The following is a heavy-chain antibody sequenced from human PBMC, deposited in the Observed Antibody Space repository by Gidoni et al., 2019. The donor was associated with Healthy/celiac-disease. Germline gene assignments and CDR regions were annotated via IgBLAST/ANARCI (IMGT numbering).Heavy chain of an antibody. J-gene: IGHJ6*03. V-gene: IGHV3-33*01. CDR1: GFTFSSSG. CDR2: IGYDGTNK. D-gene: IGHD2-15*01. Sequence: QVQLVESGGGVVQPGRSLRLSCAASGFTFSSSGMPLVRPAPGKGLEWVAVIGYDGTNKYYADSVKGRFTISRDNSKNTLYLQMNSLRAEDTAVYYCARDGYCSGGSCTPDYYYDYMDVWGKGTTVTVSS. CDR3: ARDGYCSGGSCTPDYYYDYMDV.